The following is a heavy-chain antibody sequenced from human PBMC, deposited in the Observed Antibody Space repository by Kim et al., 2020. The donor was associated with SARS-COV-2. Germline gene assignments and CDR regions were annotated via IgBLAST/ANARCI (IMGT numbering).Heavy chain of an antibody. CDR1: SFSLTNVW. V-gene: IGHV3-15*01. Sequence: GGSLRLSCAGSSFSLTNVWMNWVRQAPWKGLEWVGRIKTKTDAETADYAAPVKGRFTISRDDSANTVSLQMTSLKTDDTAVYYCTTLRKFCRDSSCYYFSYGMDVWGQGTTVTVSS. CDR2: IKTKTDAETA. D-gene: IGHD3-22*01. J-gene: IGHJ6*02. CDR3: TTLRKFCRDSSCYYFSYGMDV.